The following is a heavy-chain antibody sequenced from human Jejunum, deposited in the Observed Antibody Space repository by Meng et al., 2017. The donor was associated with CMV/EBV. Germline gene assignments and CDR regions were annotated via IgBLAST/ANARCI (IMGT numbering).Heavy chain of an antibody. CDR1: GYTFTSYG. CDR2: ISGYNGNT. Sequence: GQLVQSGAEVKEAGASGKVSCKASGYTFTSYGISWVRQAPGQGLEWMGWISGYNGNTNYAQKLQGRVTMTTDTSTSTAYMELRSLRSDDTAVYYCAREADGATFDYWGQGTLVTVSS. D-gene: IGHD1-26*01. V-gene: IGHV1-18*01. J-gene: IGHJ4*02. CDR3: AREADGATFDY.